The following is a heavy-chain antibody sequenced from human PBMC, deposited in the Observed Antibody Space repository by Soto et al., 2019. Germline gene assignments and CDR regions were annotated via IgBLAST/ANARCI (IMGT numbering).Heavy chain of an antibody. CDR3: ARDFFPYDLFCTNGACPHRYYMDV. V-gene: IGHV1-18*01. CDR2: ISAYNGNT. J-gene: IGHJ6*03. Sequence: QVQLVQSGAEVKKPGASVKVSCKASGYTFTSYGISWVRQAPGQGLEWMGWISAYNGNTNYAQKLQGRVTMTTDTSTSTAYMELRSLRSDDTAMYYCARDFFPYDLFCTNGACPHRYYMDVWGKGTTVTVSS. D-gene: IGHD2-8*01. CDR1: GYTFTSYG.